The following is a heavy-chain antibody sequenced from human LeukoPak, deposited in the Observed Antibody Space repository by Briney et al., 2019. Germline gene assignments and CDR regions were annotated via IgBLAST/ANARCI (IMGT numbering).Heavy chain of an antibody. J-gene: IGHJ4*02. Sequence: ASVKVSCKASGYTFSSYYMHWGRQAPGRGLEWMGIINPSGGGTRYAQKFQGRVTMTRDTSTSTVYIELSSLKSEDTAMYYCARNYDTSGYYYDYWGQGTLVTVSS. D-gene: IGHD3-22*01. V-gene: IGHV1-46*01. CDR1: GYTFSSYY. CDR2: INPSGGGT. CDR3: ARNYDTSGYYYDY.